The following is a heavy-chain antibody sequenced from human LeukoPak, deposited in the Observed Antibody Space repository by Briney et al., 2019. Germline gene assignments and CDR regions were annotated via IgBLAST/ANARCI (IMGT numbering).Heavy chain of an antibody. CDR2: IKQDGSEK. CDR3: ARDAGGGTRPFDY. V-gene: IGHV3-7*01. CDR1: GFTFSSYW. D-gene: IGHD3-16*01. J-gene: IGHJ4*02. Sequence: PGGSLRLSCAASGFTFSSYWMSWVRQAPGKGLEWVANIKQDGSEKYYVDSVKGRFTISRDNAKNSLYLQMNSLRAEDTAVYYCARDAGGGTRPFDYWGQGTLVTVSS.